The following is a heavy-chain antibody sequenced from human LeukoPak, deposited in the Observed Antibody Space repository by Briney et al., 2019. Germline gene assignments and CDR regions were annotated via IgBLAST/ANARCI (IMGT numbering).Heavy chain of an antibody. J-gene: IGHJ4*02. CDR2: IYYSGST. V-gene: IGHV4-59*01. CDR3: ASTSGYCSGGNCYSAFDY. D-gene: IGHD2-15*01. Sequence: SETLSLTCTVSGGSLSSYYWSWIRQPPGKELEWIGYIYYSGSTNYNPSLKSRVTISVDTSNNQFSLKLRSVTAADTAVYYCASTSGYCSGGNCYSAFDYWGQGTLVTVSS. CDR1: GGSLSSYY.